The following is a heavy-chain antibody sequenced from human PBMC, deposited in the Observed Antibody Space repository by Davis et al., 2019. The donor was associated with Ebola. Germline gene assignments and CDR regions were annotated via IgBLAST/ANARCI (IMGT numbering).Heavy chain of an antibody. Sequence: GESLKISCADSVITFSSYAMTWVRQAPGKGLEWVSAISGSGGTTYYAGSVKGRFTVSRDNSKKTMYLQMNSLRAEDTAMYYCARGGGFPVPRVDCWGQGTLVTVSS. CDR3: ARGGGFPVPRVDC. D-gene: IGHD2-15*01. V-gene: IGHV3-23*01. J-gene: IGHJ4*02. CDR1: VITFSSYA. CDR2: ISGSGGTT.